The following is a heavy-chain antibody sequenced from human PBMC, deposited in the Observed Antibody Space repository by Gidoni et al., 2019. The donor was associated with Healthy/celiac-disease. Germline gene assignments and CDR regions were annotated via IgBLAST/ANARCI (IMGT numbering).Heavy chain of an antibody. D-gene: IGHD6-19*01. CDR3: TTVLGSSGWYKGDY. V-gene: IGHV3-15*07. Sequence: EVQLVESGGGLVKPGGSLRLSCAASGFPFSNAWMNWVRQAPGKGLDWVGRIKSKTDGGTTDYAAPVKGRFTISRDDSKNTLYLQMNSLKTEDTAVYYCTTVLGSSGWYKGDYWGQGTLVTFSS. CDR1: GFPFSNAW. CDR2: IKSKTDGGTT. J-gene: IGHJ4*02.